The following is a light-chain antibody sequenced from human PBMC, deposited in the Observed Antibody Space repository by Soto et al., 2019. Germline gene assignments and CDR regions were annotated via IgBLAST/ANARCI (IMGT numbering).Light chain of an antibody. J-gene: IGLJ2*01. V-gene: IGLV7-43*01. CDR1: TGAVTSGYY. CDR2: STS. CDR3: LLYYGGAVV. Sequence: QTVVTQEPSLTVSPGGTVTLTCASSTGAVTSGYYPNWFQQKPGQAPRALIYSTSNQHSWTPARFSGSLLGGKAALTLSGVQHEDEAEYYCLLYYGGAVVFGGGTKVTVL.